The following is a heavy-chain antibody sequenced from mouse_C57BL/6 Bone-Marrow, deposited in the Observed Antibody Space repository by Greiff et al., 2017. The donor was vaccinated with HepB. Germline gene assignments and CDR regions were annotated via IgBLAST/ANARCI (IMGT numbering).Heavy chain of an antibody. CDR1: YTFFRRVH. CDR2: GQGLEWIR. J-gene: IGHJ2*01. CDR3: SEDSAVYYWACSRSLDY. V-gene: IGHV1-87*01. D-gene: IGHD6-1*01. Sequence: VQLQQSGPELARPWASVKISYQAFYTFFRRVHFAFRDTNYWMKWVKQRPGQGLEWIRAIYPGYGDTSYNQKFKGKATLTADKSSSTAYMSLSSLTSEDSAVYYWACSRSLDYWGQGTTLTVSS.